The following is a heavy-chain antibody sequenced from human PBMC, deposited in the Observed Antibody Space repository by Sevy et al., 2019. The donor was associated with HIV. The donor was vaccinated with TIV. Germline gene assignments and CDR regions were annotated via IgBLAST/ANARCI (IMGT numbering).Heavy chain of an antibody. D-gene: IGHD3-10*01. CDR3: ARGYEGGYYYGSGSYPGNWFDP. CDR2: IYYSWST. J-gene: IGHJ5*02. V-gene: IGHV4-39*01. CDR1: GGSISSSSYY. Sequence: SETLSLTCTVSGGSISSSSYYWGWIRQPPGKGLEWIGSIYYSWSTYYNPSLKSRVTISVDTSKNQFSLKLSSVTAADTAVYYCARGYEGGYYYGSGSYPGNWFDPWGQGTLVTVSS.